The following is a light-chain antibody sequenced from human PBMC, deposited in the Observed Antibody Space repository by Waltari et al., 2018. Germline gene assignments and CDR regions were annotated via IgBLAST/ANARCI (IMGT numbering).Light chain of an antibody. CDR1: ALQDQS. J-gene: IGLJ2*01. CDR2: KDT. V-gene: IGLV3-25*03. CDR3: QSADSTGSDVV. Sequence: SYELLQPPSVTVPPGQPARLACSGDALQDQSVHWYQQRTGRAPVVVIYKDTKRPSGIPERCSGSSSGKTVTLTISGVQAEDESDYYCQSADSTGSDVVFGGGTKLTVL.